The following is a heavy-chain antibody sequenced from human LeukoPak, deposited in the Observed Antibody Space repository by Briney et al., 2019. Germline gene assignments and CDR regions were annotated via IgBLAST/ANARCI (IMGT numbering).Heavy chain of an antibody. CDR2: IIPIFGTA. CDR3: ASLYCSGGSCYDY. Sequence: ASVKASCKASGGTFTSYAISWARQAPGQGLEWMGGIIPIFGTANYAQKFQGRVTITADESTSTAYMELSSLRSEDTAVYYCASLYCSGGSCYDYWGQGTLVTVSS. D-gene: IGHD2-15*01. V-gene: IGHV1-69*13. CDR1: GGTFTSYA. J-gene: IGHJ4*02.